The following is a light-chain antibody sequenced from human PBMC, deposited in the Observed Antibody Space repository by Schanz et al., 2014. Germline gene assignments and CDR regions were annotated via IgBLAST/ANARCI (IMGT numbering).Light chain of an antibody. V-gene: IGKV1-5*01. J-gene: IGKJ4*01. CDR3: QQYNSPLT. Sequence: DIQLTQSPSTLSASVGDRVTITCRASQSISSWLAWYQQAPGKAPKLLISEASILESGVPSRFSGTGSGTEFTLTISSLQPDDFAPYYCQQYNSPLTFGGGTKVEIK. CDR1: QSISSW. CDR2: EAS.